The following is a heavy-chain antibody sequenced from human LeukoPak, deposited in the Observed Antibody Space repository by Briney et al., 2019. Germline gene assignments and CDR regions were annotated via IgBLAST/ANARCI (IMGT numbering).Heavy chain of an antibody. J-gene: IGHJ5*02. V-gene: IGHV4-4*07. CDR3: ARDYGDYVHYWFDP. CDR1: GGSISSYY. D-gene: IGHD4-17*01. Sequence: PSETLSLTCTVSGGSISSYYWSWIRQPAGKGLEWIGRIYTSGSTNYNPSLKSRVTMSVDTSKNQFSLKLSSVTAADTAVYYCARDYGDYVHYWFDPWGQGTLVTVSS. CDR2: IYTSGST.